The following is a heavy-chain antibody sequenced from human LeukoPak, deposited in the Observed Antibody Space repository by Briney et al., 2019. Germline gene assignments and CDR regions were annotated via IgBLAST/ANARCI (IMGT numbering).Heavy chain of an antibody. V-gene: IGHV1-69*05. CDR2: IIPIFGTA. CDR3: ARDLGGPTDDP. Sequence: ASVKVSCKASGYTFTGYYMHWVRQAPGQGLEWMGGIIPIFGTANYAQKFQGRVTITTDESTSTAYMELSSLRSEDTAVYYCARDLGGPTDDPWGQGTLVTVSS. CDR1: GYTFTGYY. J-gene: IGHJ5*02.